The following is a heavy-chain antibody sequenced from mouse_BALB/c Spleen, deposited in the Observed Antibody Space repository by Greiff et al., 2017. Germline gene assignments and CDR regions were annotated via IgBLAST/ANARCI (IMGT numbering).Heavy chain of an antibody. V-gene: IGHV1-4*02. CDR3: ARNYPIRFHTEGYFDY. J-gene: IGHJ2*01. CDR1: GYTFTSYW. CDR2: INPSSGYT. Sequence: QVQLQQPGSELVRPGASVKLSCKASGYTFTSYWMHWVKQRPGQGLEWIGYINPSSGYTEYNQKFKDKTTLTADKSSSTAYMQLSSLTSEDSAVYYCARNYPIRFHTEGYFDYWGQGTTLTVSS. D-gene: IGHD1-1*01.